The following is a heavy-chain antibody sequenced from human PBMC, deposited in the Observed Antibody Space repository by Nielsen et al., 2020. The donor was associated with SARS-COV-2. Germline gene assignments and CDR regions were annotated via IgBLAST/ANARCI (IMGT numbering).Heavy chain of an antibody. CDR3: TTAGGLRDYYYYMDV. V-gene: IGHV3-15*01. J-gene: IGHJ6*03. CDR2: IKSKTDGGTT. Sequence: GGSLRLSCAASGFTFSNAWMSWVRQAPGKGLEWVGRIKSKTDGGTTDYAAPVKGRFTISRDDSKNTLYLQMNSLKTEDTAVYYCTTAGGLRDYYYYMDVWGKGTTVTVSS. D-gene: IGHD3/OR15-3a*01. CDR1: GFTFSNAW.